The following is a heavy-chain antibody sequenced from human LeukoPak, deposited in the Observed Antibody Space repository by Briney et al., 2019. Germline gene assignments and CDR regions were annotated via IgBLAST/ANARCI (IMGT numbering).Heavy chain of an antibody. V-gene: IGHV3-23*01. J-gene: IGHJ6*02. CDR2: TVGGGDGT. Sequence: GGSLRLSCAASGFTFSSTSMSWVRQAPGKGLEWVAVTVGGGDGTYYADSVKGRFTISRDNSNNTLYLQMNSLRDEDTAVYFCARRPYSDTSGRLSDVWGQGTTVTVSS. CDR1: GFTFSSTS. CDR3: ARRPYSDTSGRLSDV. D-gene: IGHD3-22*01.